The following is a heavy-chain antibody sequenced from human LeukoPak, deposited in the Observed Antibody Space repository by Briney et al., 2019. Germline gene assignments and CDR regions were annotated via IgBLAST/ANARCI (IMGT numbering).Heavy chain of an antibody. CDR3: AKDSGSYYYDSSGYSMYFDY. CDR2: ISWNSGST. CDR1: GFTFDDYA. D-gene: IGHD3-22*01. J-gene: IGHJ4*02. V-gene: IGHV3-9*01. Sequence: PGGSLGLSCAASGFTFDDYAMHWVRHAPGKGLEWVSGISWNSGSTGYADSVKGRFTISRDNAKNSLYLQMNSLRAEDTALYYCAKDSGSYYYDSSGYSMYFDYWGQGTLVTVSS.